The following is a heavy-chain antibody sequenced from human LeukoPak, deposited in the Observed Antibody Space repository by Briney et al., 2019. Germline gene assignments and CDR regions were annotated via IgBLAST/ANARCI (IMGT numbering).Heavy chain of an antibody. CDR3: ARSIERITIFGVVMTTFDCYGMDV. CDR1: GYTFTSYG. Sequence: WASVKVSCKASGYTFTSYGISWVRQAPGQGLEWMGWISAYNGNTNYAQKLQGRVTMTTDTSTSTAYMELRSLRFDDTAVYYCARSIERITIFGVVMTTFDCYGMDVWGQGTTVTVSS. D-gene: IGHD3-3*01. CDR2: ISAYNGNT. V-gene: IGHV1-18*01. J-gene: IGHJ6*02.